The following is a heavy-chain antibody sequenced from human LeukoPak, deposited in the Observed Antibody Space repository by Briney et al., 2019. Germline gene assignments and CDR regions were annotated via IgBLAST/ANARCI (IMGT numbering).Heavy chain of an antibody. J-gene: IGHJ4*02. CDR1: GFTFSTYS. D-gene: IGHD3-9*01. CDR2: ITSSSTSI. CDR3: ARATTYDILTGFSDY. Sequence: GGSLRLSCAASGFTFSTYSMNWVRQAPGKGLEWVSSITSSSTSIYYADSVKGRFTISRDNAKNSLYLQMNSLRAEDTAVYYCARATTYDILTGFSDYWGQGTLVTVSS. V-gene: IGHV3-21*01.